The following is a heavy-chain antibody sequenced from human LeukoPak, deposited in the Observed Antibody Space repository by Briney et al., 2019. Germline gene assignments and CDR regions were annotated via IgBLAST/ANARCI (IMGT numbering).Heavy chain of an antibody. CDR2: INPSGGST. J-gene: IGHJ4*02. CDR1: GYTFSDYY. V-gene: IGHV1-46*01. D-gene: IGHD6-6*01. Sequence: VASVKVSCKASGYTFSDYYIHWVRQAPGQGLGWMGIINPSGGSTSYAQKFRGRVTMTRDTSTSTVYMELSSLRSEDTAVYYCARVVPYSSSYFDYWGQGTLVTVSS. CDR3: ARVVPYSSSYFDY.